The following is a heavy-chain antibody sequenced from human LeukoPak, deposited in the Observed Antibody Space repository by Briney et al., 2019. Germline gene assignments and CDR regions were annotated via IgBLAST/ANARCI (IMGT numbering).Heavy chain of an antibody. D-gene: IGHD3-22*01. V-gene: IGHV1-18*01. CDR2: ISAYNGNT. CDR1: GYTFTSYG. Sequence: ASVKVSCKASGYTFTSYGISWVRQAPGQGLEWMGWISAYNGNTNYAQKFQGRVTITADESTSTAYMELSSLRSEDTAVYYCAPTPYYDSSGEGYWGQGTLVTVSS. J-gene: IGHJ4*02. CDR3: APTPYYDSSGEGY.